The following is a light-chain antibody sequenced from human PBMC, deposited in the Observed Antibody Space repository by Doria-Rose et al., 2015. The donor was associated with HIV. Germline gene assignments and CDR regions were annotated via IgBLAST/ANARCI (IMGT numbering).Light chain of an antibody. J-gene: IGLJ3*02. Sequence: QSALIQPASASGSPGQSITISCTGTSSDVGSYNLVSWYQQYPGKDPKLMIFEVSKRPSGISNRFSGSKSGNTASLTISGLQAEDEADYYCYSYVGSSTVVFGGGTKLTVL. CDR2: EVS. CDR1: SSDVGSYNL. CDR3: YSYVGSSTVV. V-gene: IGLV2-23*02.